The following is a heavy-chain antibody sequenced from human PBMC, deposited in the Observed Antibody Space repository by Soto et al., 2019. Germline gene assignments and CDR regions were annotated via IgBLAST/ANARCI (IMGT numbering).Heavy chain of an antibody. D-gene: IGHD6-25*01. CDR2: ITDDGRNT. V-gene: IGHV3-74*01. J-gene: IGHJ6*02. CDR1: GFTFNKYW. CDR3: PKLDVASAARLSHYYYYAMDV. Sequence: GGSLRLSCVASGFTFNKYWMHWVRQAPGKGLVWVSRITDDGRNTLYADSVRGRFTISRDNAKNTLYLQMNSLTVEDTGVYFCPKLDVASAARLSHYYYYAMDVRRQGTTVTVSS.